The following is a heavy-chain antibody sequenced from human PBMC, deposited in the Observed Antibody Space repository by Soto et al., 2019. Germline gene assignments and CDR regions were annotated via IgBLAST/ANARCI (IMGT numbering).Heavy chain of an antibody. CDR1: GFTFSSHW. Sequence: GGSLRLSCTASGFTFSSHWMSWVRQAPGKGLEWVAHINQDGSEKYYVDSVKGRFTISRDNAKNSLYLQMNSLRAEDTAVYYCARDHPTPGLYFDYWGQGTLVTVS. CDR3: ARDHPTPGLYFDY. CDR2: INQDGSEK. D-gene: IGHD2-8*02. J-gene: IGHJ4*02. V-gene: IGHV3-7*04.